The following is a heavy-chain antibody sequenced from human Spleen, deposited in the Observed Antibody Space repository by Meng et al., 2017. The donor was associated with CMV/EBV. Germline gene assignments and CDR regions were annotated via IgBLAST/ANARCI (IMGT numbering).Heavy chain of an antibody. CDR1: GGSISSSSYY. CDR3: ARETLHILTTRGAWFDP. J-gene: IGHJ5*02. D-gene: IGHD3-9*01. CDR2: IYYSGST. Sequence: QLQLQESGPVLVKPSETRSLTCTVSGGSISSSSYYWGWIRQPPGKGLEWIGSIYYSGSTYYNPSLKSRVTISVDTSKNQFSLKLSSVTAADTAVYYCARETLHILTTRGAWFDPWGQGTLVTVSS. V-gene: IGHV4-39*07.